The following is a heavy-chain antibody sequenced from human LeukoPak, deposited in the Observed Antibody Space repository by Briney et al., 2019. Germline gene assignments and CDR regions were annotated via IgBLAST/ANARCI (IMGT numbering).Heavy chain of an antibody. V-gene: IGHV1-69*04. CDR2: IIPILGIA. CDR1: GGTFSSYA. D-gene: IGHD5-18*01. Sequence: SVKVSCKASGGTFSSYAISWVRQAPGQGPEWMGRIIPILGIANYAQKFQGRVTITADKSTSTAYMELSSLRSEDTAVYYCAREPSGYSYGYGWFDPWGQGTLVTVSS. CDR3: AREPSGYSYGYGWFDP. J-gene: IGHJ5*02.